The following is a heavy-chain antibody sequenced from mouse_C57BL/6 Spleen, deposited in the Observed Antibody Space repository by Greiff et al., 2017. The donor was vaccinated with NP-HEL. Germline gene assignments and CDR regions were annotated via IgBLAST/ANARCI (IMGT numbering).Heavy chain of an antibody. CDR3: ARRNTTVVAHWYFDV. CDR2: IHPNSGST. D-gene: IGHD1-1*01. CDR1: GYTFTSYW. V-gene: IGHV1-64*01. Sequence: VKLQQPGAELVKPGASVKLSCKASGYTFTSYWMHWVKQRPGQGLEWIGMIHPNSGSTNYNEKFKSKATLTVDKSSSTAYMQLSSLTSEDSAVYYCARRNTTVVAHWYFDVWGTGTTVTVSS. J-gene: IGHJ1*03.